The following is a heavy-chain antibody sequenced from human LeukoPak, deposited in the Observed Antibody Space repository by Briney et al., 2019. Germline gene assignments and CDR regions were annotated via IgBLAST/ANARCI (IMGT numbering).Heavy chain of an antibody. CDR3: ARRYYYDSSGYYLAHDAFDI. V-gene: IGHV5-51*01. D-gene: IGHD3-22*01. J-gene: IGHJ3*02. CDR1: GYSFTSHW. CDR2: IYPGDSET. Sequence: GESLKISCKGSGYSFTSHWIGWVRQMLGKGLEWMGIIYPGDSETRYSPSFQGQVTISADKSISTAYLQWSSLKASDTAMYYCARRYYYDSSGYYLAHDAFDIWGQGTMVTVSS.